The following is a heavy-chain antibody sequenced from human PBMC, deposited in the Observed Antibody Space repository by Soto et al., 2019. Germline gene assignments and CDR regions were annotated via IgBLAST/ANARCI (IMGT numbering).Heavy chain of an antibody. CDR1: GGTFSTSA. V-gene: IGHV1-69*12. D-gene: IGHD3-3*02. CDR2: IMPVFATP. J-gene: IGHJ6*02. CDR3: ARDKDRQQLGGNYYYVLDV. Sequence: QVQLMQSGAEVKKPGSSVKVSCKASGGTFSTSAISWVRQAPGEGLEWVGGIMPVFATPDYAQTSQGRVTISADESTTTAYLALTSLTTDDTAVYYCARDKDRQQLGGNYYYVLDVWGQGTAITVSS.